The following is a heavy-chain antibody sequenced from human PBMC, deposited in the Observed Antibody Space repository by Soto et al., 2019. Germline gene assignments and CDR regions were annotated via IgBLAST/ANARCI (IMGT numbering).Heavy chain of an antibody. CDR3: GREKWGVQGDRFVI. Sequence: VGSLRLSCAASGFTFSSYSMDWVRQAPGKGLEWVSSISSSSSYIYYADSVKGRFTISRDNAKNSLYLQMNSLRAEDTAVYYCGREKWGVQGDRFVIGDKGTMDTV. J-gene: IGHJ3*02. D-gene: IGHD1-1*01. CDR2: ISSSSSYI. V-gene: IGHV3-21*01. CDR1: GFTFSSYS.